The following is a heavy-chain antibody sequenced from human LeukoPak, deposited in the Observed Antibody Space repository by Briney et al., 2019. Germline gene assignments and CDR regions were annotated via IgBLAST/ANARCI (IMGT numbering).Heavy chain of an antibody. Sequence: GRSLRLSCAASGFIFSNYAMHWVRQAPGKGLEWVAVISYDGSNKYYADSVKGRFTISRDNSKSTLFLQMNSLRAEDTAVFYCARGGYYYDSSAYNSWGQGTLVTVSS. V-gene: IGHV3-30-3*01. CDR1: GFIFSNYA. D-gene: IGHD3-22*01. J-gene: IGHJ4*02. CDR2: ISYDGSNK. CDR3: ARGGYYYDSSAYNS.